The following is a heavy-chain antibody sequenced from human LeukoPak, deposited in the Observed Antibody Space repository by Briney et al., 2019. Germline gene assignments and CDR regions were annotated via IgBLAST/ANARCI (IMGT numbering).Heavy chain of an antibody. CDR1: GFTFSSYW. V-gene: IGHV3-7*01. CDR3: ARGGVWSGYYFDY. CDR2: IKQDGSEK. D-gene: IGHD3-3*01. Sequence: GGSLRLSCAASGFTFSSYWMSWVRQAPGKGLEWVANIKQDGSEKYYMDSVKGRFTISRDNAKNSLYLQMNSLRAEDTAVYYCARGGVWSGYYFDYWGQGTLVTVSS. J-gene: IGHJ4*02.